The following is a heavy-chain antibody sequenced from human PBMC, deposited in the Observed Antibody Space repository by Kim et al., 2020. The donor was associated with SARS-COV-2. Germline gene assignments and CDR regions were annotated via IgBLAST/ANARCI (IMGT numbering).Heavy chain of an antibody. Sequence: SETLSLTCAVYGGSFSGYYWSWIRQPPGKGLEWIGEINHSGSTNYNPSLKSRVTISVDTSKNQFSLKLSSVTAADTAVYYCAREDSSSWIYYYYGMDVWGQGTTVTVSS. CDR1: GGSFSGYY. CDR3: AREDSSSWIYYYYGMDV. D-gene: IGHD6-13*01. V-gene: IGHV4-34*01. J-gene: IGHJ6*02. CDR2: INHSGST.